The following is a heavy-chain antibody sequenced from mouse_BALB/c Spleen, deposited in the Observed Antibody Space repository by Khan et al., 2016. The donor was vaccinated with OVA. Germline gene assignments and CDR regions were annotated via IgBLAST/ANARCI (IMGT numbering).Heavy chain of an antibody. D-gene: IGHD2-4*01. Sequence: QVQLQQPGAELARPGASVKMSCKASGYTFTSYTMHWVKERPGQGLEWIGYINPNNGYTNYNQKFKDKATLTADKSSSTAYMQLSSLTSEDSAVYYCARRIYYDYDGAWFAYWGQGTLVTVSA. CDR3: ARRIYYDYDGAWFAY. V-gene: IGHV1-4*01. CDR2: INPNNGYT. CDR1: GYTFTSYT. J-gene: IGHJ3*01.